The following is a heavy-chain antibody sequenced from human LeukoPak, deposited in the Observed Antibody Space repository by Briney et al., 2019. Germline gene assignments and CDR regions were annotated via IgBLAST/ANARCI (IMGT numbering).Heavy chain of an antibody. V-gene: IGHV3-21*04. Sequence: GGSLRLSCAASGFTFSSYSMNWVRQAPGKGLEWVSSISSSSSYIYYADSVKGRFTISRDNSKNTLYLQMNSLRAEDTAVYYCARAPIHCSGGSCKGDAFDIWGQGTMVTVSS. CDR3: ARAPIHCSGGSCKGDAFDI. D-gene: IGHD2-15*01. J-gene: IGHJ3*02. CDR2: ISSSSSYI. CDR1: GFTFSSYS.